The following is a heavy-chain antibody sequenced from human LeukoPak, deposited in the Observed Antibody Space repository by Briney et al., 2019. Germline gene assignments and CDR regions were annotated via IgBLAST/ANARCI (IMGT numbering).Heavy chain of an antibody. CDR2: ISYDGSNK. Sequence: QPGGSLRLSCAASGFTFSRYWMSWVRRAPGKGLEWVAVISYDGSNKYYADSVKGRFTISRDNSKNTLYLQMNSLRAEDTAVYYCASSYYDFWSGYYTFARIDYWGQGTLVTVSS. D-gene: IGHD3-3*01. V-gene: IGHV3-30-3*01. CDR3: ASSYYDFWSGYYTFARIDY. J-gene: IGHJ4*02. CDR1: GFTFSRYW.